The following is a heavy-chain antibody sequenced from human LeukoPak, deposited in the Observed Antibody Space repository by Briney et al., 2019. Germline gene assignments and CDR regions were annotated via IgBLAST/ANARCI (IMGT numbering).Heavy chain of an antibody. CDR2: IYTSGST. CDR3: ARERRDGYNYENY. J-gene: IGHJ4*02. Sequence: PSQTLSLTCTVSGGSISSGSYYWSWIRQPAGKGLEWIGRIYTSGSTNYNPSLKSRVTISVDTSKNQFSLKLSSVTAADTAVYYCARERRDGYNYENYWGQGTLVTVSS. D-gene: IGHD5-24*01. V-gene: IGHV4-61*02. CDR1: GGSISSGSYY.